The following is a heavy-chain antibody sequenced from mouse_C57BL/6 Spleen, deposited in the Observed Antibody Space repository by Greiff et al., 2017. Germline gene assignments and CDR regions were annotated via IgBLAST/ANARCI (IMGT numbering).Heavy chain of an antibody. V-gene: IGHV14-2*01. D-gene: IGHD4-1*01. J-gene: IGHJ4*01. CDR1: GFTFNDYC. Sequence: VQLQQSGAELVKPGASVKLSCTASGFTFNDYCMHWVKQRPEQGLEWIGRIDPEDGETNYAPKFQGKATITADTSSTTASLQLSRLTSEDTAVYYCGTSWDRAMDDWGKGTSVTVSS. CDR3: GTSWDRAMDD. CDR2: IDPEDGET.